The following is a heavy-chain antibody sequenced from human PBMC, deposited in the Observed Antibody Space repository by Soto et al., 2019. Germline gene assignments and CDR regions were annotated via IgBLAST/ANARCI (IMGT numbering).Heavy chain of an antibody. CDR3: AKGRVIAALPVLDY. J-gene: IGHJ4*02. CDR2: IVGSGGST. V-gene: IGHV3-23*01. CDR1: GFTFSSYA. D-gene: IGHD6-6*01. Sequence: GGSLRLSCAASGFTFSSYAMSWVRQAPGRGLEWVSAIVGSGGSTYYADSVKGRFTISRDNSKNTLYLQMNSLRAEDTAVYYCAKGRVIAALPVLDYWGQGTLVTVSS.